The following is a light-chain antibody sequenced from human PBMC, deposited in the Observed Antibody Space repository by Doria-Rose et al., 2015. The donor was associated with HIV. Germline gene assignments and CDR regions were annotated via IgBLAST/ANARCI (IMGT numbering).Light chain of an antibody. J-gene: IGKJ1*01. CDR1: QSFSSTY. Sequence: TQSPGTLSLSPGERATLSCRASQSFSSTYLAWYQQKPGQAPSLLIYDGSTRATGIPDRFNASGSGTDFTLTINRLEPEDFALYYCHQYGTSRTFGQGTKVEI. CDR2: DGS. V-gene: IGKV3-20*01. CDR3: HQYGTSRT.